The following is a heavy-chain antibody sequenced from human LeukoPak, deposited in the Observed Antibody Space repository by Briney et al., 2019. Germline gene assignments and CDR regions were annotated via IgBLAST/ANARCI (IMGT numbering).Heavy chain of an antibody. CDR3: ARTVSDYDFWSGDTSFDY. CDR1: GYTFTSYY. V-gene: IGHV1-46*01. CDR2: INPSGGST. J-gene: IGHJ4*02. Sequence: ASVKVSCKASGYTFTSYYMHWVRQAPGQGLEWMGIINPSGGSTSYAQKSQGRVTMTRDTSTSTVYMELSSLRSEDTAVYYCARTVSDYDFWSGDTSFDYWGQGTLVTVSS. D-gene: IGHD3-3*01.